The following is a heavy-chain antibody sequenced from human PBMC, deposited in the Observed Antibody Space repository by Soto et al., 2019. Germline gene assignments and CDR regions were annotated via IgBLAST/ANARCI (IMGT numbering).Heavy chain of an antibody. V-gene: IGHV4-4*02. CDR3: ARAGDYPLTGAFDV. Sequence: LAVTCAGSGGSISSNNWCSWVRQPPGKGLEWIGEIYHSGSTNYNPSLKSRVTISVDKSKNEFSLKLGSVTAADTARYYCARAGDYPLTGAFDVWGQGTMVTVSS. CDR1: GGSISSNNW. D-gene: IGHD4-17*01. CDR2: IYHSGST. J-gene: IGHJ3*01.